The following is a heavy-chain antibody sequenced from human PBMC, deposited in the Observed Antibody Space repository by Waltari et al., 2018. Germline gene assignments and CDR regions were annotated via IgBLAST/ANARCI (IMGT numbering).Heavy chain of an antibody. V-gene: IGHV3-72*01. J-gene: IGHJ4*02. CDR1: GFAFTDHY. Sequence: EVHLVESGGGLVQPGGSLLLSCSTSGFAFTDHYIAWVRQAPGKGREGVGRTKNRRNDYTTEYAASVGGRFTILRDDSRNSVDLQMNSLKPEDTAVYYCARWDSGSCGDWGQGTLVTVSS. CDR2: TKNRRNDYTT. D-gene: IGHD1-26*01. CDR3: ARWDSGSCGD.